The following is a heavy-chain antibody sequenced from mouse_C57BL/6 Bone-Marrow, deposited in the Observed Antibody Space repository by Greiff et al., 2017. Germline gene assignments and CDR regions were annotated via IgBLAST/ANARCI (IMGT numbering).Heavy chain of an antibody. D-gene: IGHD1-1*01. V-gene: IGHV5-2*01. Sequence: EVKLMESGGGLVQPGESLKLSCESNEYEFPSHDMSWVRETPEKRLELVAAINSDGGSTYYPDTMERRFIISRDNTKKTLYLQMSSLRSEDTALYYCARQSTTVPFAYWGQGTLVTVSA. CDR1: EYEFPSHD. CDR2: INSDGGST. CDR3: ARQSTTVPFAY. J-gene: IGHJ3*01.